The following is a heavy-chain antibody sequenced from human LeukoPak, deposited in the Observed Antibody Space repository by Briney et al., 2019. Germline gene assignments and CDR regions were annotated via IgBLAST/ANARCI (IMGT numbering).Heavy chain of an antibody. CDR3: AKSRSLEYSSSSDF. CDR2: ISGSGGST. CDR1: GFTFSNYG. V-gene: IGHV3-23*01. D-gene: IGHD6-6*01. Sequence: GGSLRLACVASGFTFSNYGMSWVRQAPGKGLEWVSGISGSGGSTYYADSVRGRFTISRDNSKNTLNLQMNRLRAEDSAVYYCAKSRSLEYSSSSDFWGQGTLVTVSS. J-gene: IGHJ4*02.